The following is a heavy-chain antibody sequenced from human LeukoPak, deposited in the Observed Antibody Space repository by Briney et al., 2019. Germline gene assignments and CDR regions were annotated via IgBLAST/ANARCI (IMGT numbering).Heavy chain of an antibody. CDR3: ARAIDSRGYQYKGFDP. D-gene: IGHD3-22*01. V-gene: IGHV4-61*02. CDR1: GGSISSGSYY. J-gene: IGHJ5*02. CDR2: IYATGRT. Sequence: PSETLSLTCTVSGGSISSGSYYWSWLRQPAGKGLEWIGRIYATGRTNYNPSLKNRVTISLDTSKNQFSLKLSSVTAADTAVYYCARAIDSRGYQYKGFDPWGQGTLVTVSS.